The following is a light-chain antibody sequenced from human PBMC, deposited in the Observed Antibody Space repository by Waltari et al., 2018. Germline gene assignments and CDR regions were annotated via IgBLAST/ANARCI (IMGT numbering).Light chain of an antibody. CDR1: SSNIGGQY. J-gene: IGLJ1*01. CDR3: LSYDSSLSAYI. V-gene: IGLV1-40*01. Sequence: QSMLTQPPSVSGAPGQWVTISCTGSSSNIGGQYVSWYQQLPGTTPKNLIYQNNNRPSGVSYRFSGSKSGTSASLTITGLQTEDDADYYCLSYDSSLSAYIFGAGTRLIVL. CDR2: QNN.